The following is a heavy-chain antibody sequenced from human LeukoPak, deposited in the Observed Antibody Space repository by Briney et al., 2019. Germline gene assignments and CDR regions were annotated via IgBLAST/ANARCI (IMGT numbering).Heavy chain of an antibody. CDR2: IRYDGSNK. V-gene: IGHV3-30*02. Sequence: PGGSLRLSCAASGFTFSSYGMHWVRQAPGKGLEWVAFIRYDGSNKYYADSVKGRFTISRDNSKNTLYLQMNNLRAEDTAVYYCAKVFYYYGSGSYYPASAFDYWGQGTLVTVSS. CDR3: AKVFYYYGSGSYYPASAFDY. D-gene: IGHD3-10*01. CDR1: GFTFSSYG. J-gene: IGHJ4*02.